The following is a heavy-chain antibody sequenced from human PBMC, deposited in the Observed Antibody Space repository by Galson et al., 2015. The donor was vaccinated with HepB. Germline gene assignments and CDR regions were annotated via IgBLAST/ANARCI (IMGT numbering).Heavy chain of an antibody. V-gene: IGHV1-69*13. D-gene: IGHD2-2*01. CDR2: IIPMFGIP. Sequence: SVKVSCKASGGTFSTYAISWVRQAPGQGLEWMGGIIPMFGIPNYAQKLQGRVTITADESTTTAYMELSSLRFEDTAVYYCARGPPPEIVIMPAAVSHYYYYGMDVWGQGTTVTVSS. J-gene: IGHJ6*02. CDR1: GGTFSTYA. CDR3: ARGPPPEIVIMPAAVSHYYYYGMDV.